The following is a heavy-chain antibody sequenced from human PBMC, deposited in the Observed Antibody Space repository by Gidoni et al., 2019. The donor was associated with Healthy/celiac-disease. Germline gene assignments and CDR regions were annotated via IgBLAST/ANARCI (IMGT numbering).Heavy chain of an antibody. CDR3: ARDTSPRIAAPSYYFDY. CDR2: ISYDGSNK. Sequence: QVQLVESGGGVVQPGRSLRLSCAASGFTFSSYAMHWVRQAPGQGLEWVAVISYDGSNKYYADSVKGRFTISRDNSKNTLYLQMNSLRAEDTAVYYCARDTSPRIAAPSYYFDYWGQGTLVTVSS. D-gene: IGHD6-6*01. CDR1: GFTFSSYA. J-gene: IGHJ4*02. V-gene: IGHV3-30-3*01.